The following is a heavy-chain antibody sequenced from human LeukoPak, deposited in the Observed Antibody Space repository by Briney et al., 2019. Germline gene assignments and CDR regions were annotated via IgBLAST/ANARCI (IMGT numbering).Heavy chain of an antibody. Sequence: GGSLRLSCAASGFTFSSYAMSWVRQAPGKGLEWVSAISGSGGSSYYADSVKGRFTISRDNSKNTLYLQMNSLRAEDTAVYYCAKSSSGWRNPWDYWGQGTLVTVSS. J-gene: IGHJ4*02. CDR1: GFTFSSYA. D-gene: IGHD6-19*01. CDR3: AKSSSGWRNPWDY. V-gene: IGHV3-23*01. CDR2: ISGSGGSS.